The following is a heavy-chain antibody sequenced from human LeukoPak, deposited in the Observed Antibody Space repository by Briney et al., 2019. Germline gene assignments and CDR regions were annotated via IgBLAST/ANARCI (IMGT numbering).Heavy chain of an antibody. CDR3: ARGWDYDFWSGSQPFDY. D-gene: IGHD3-3*01. V-gene: IGHV4-4*07. J-gene: IGHJ4*02. CDR2: IYTSGST. Sequence: SETLPLTCTVSGGSISSYYWSWIRQPAGKGLEWIGRIYTSGSTNYNPSLKSRVTMSVDTSKNQFSLKLSSVTAADTAVYYCARGWDYDFWSGSQPFDYWGQGTLVTVSS. CDR1: GGSISSYY.